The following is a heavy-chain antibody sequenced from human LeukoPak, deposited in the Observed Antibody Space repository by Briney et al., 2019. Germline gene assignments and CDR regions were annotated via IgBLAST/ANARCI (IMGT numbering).Heavy chain of an antibody. Sequence: PSETLSLTCTVSGGSISSYYWSWIRQPPGKGLEWIGYIYYSGSTNYNPSLKSRVTISVDTSKNQFSLKLSSVTAADTAVYYCARESSSGSGRTFDYWGQGTLVTVSS. V-gene: IGHV4-59*12. D-gene: IGHD2-15*01. CDR1: GGSISSYY. J-gene: IGHJ4*02. CDR2: IYYSGST. CDR3: ARESSSGSGRTFDY.